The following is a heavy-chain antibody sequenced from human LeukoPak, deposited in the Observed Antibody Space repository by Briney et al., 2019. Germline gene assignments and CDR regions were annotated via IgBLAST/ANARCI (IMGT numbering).Heavy chain of an antibody. CDR3: ARELSPYGSGASSSFRY. CDR1: GFTLSSFG. D-gene: IGHD3-10*01. Sequence: GGSRRLSCEASGFTLSSFGIHWVRQGPGKGLEWVGFVSHDVSKDYYGDSVTGRFPISRDNAGNMVYLQMNSLTSADTAVYFCARELSPYGSGASSSFRYWGQGALVAVSS. V-gene: IGHV3-30*04. J-gene: IGHJ4*02. CDR2: VSHDVSKD.